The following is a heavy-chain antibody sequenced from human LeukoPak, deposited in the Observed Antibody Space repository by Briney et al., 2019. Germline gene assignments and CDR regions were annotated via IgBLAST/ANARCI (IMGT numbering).Heavy chain of an antibody. CDR3: ARGGYSYGYGNFDY. CDR2: INTDGSST. V-gene: IGHV3-74*01. Sequence: PGGSLRLSCAASGFTFSSYWVHWVRQAPGKGLVWVSRINTDGSSTSYADSVKGRFTISRDNAKNTLYLQMNSLRAEDTAVYYCARGGYSYGYGNFDYWGQGTLVTVSS. J-gene: IGHJ4*02. CDR1: GFTFSSYW. D-gene: IGHD5-18*01.